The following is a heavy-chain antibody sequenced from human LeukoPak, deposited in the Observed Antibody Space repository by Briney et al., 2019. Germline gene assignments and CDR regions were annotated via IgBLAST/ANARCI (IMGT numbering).Heavy chain of an antibody. CDR2: INHSGST. V-gene: IGHV4-34*01. Sequence: SETLPLTCAVYGGSFSGYYWSWIRQPPGKGLEWIGEINHSGSTNYNPSLKSRVTISVDASKNQLSLKLSSVTAADTAVYYCARGSGYSSLYYFDYWGQGTLVTVSS. CDR1: GGSFSGYY. J-gene: IGHJ4*02. CDR3: ARGSGYSSLYYFDY. D-gene: IGHD6-13*01.